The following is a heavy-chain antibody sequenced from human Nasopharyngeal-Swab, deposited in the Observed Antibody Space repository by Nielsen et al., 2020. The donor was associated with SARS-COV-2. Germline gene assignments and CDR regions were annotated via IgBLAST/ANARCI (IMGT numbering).Heavy chain of an antibody. CDR3: ARWKGIAAAWDY. CDR2: IYYSGST. V-gene: IGHV4-39*01. J-gene: IGHJ4*02. Sequence: WIRQPPGKGLEWIGSIYYSGSTYYNPSLKSRVTISVDTSKNQLSLKLSSVTAADTAVYYCARWKGIAAAWDYWGQGTLVTVSS. D-gene: IGHD6-13*01.